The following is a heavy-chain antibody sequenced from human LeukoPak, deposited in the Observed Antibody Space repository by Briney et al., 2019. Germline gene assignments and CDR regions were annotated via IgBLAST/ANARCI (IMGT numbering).Heavy chain of an antibody. CDR3: AKDPNSISSDY. V-gene: IGHV3-23*01. CDR2: LSASGDTT. Sequence: GGSLRLSCAASGFTFSTYAMSWVRQAPGKGLEWVSALSASGDTTYYADSVRGRFTISRENHKKTMYLQMNSLRAEDTALYYCAKDPNSISSDYWGQGTLVTVSS. D-gene: IGHD6-6*01. CDR1: GFTFSTYA. J-gene: IGHJ4*02.